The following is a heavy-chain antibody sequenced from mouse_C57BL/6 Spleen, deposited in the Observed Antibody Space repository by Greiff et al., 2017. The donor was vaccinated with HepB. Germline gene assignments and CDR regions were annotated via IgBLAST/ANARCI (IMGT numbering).Heavy chain of an antibody. CDR2: INPSTGGT. J-gene: IGHJ3*01. D-gene: IGHD2-1*01. V-gene: IGHV1-42*01. Sequence: EVKLVESGPELVKPGASVKISCKASGYSFTGYYMNWVKQSPEKSLEWIGEINPSTGGTTYNQKFKAKATLTVDKSSSTAYMQLKSLTSEDSAVYYCARDGNYAYWGQGTLVTVSA. CDR1: GYSFTGYY. CDR3: ARDGNYAY.